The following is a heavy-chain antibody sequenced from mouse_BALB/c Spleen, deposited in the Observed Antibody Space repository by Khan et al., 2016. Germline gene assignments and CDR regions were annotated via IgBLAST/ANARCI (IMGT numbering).Heavy chain of an antibody. V-gene: IGHV1-22*01. CDR2: FNPNNGGT. CDR3: ARSRYFDN. Sequence: VQLQQSGPELVKPGASVKISCKTSGYLFTDYTIHWVKQSHGRSLEWIGNFNPNNGGTSYNQKFQGKATLTVDRSSSTGHMELRSLTSEDSAVYYCARSRYFDNWGQGTTLTVSS. J-gene: IGHJ2*01. CDR1: GYLFTDYT.